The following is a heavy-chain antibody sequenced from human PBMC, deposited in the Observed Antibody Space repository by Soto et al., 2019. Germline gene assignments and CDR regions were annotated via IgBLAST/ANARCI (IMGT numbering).Heavy chain of an antibody. Sequence: ASVEVSCKTSGDNFKKNVFTWVRQAPGQGLEWMGGTIPALGKTHYIEKFQGRVTITVDDATRTVYMEVRDLTSEDTAIYYCAIGPIRPYAMDVWGKGTRVTVPS. CDR3: AIGPIRPYAMDV. CDR1: GDNFKKNV. D-gene: IGHD2-2*01. CDR2: TIPALGKT. V-gene: IGHV1-69*10. J-gene: IGHJ6*04.